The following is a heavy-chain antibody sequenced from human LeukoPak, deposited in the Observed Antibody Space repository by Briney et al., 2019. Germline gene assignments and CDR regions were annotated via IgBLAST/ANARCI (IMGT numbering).Heavy chain of an antibody. J-gene: IGHJ4*02. V-gene: IGHV3-74*03. CDR3: AREGRVSGYDFDC. CDR1: GFTFSSYW. Sequence: GGSLRLSCAASGFTFSSYWMHWVRHAPGKGLVWVSRINSDGSSITYADSVKGRFTISRDNAKNTLYLQMNSLRVEDTAVYYCAREGRVSGYDFDCGGQGTLVTVSA. D-gene: IGHD5-12*01. CDR2: INSDGSSI.